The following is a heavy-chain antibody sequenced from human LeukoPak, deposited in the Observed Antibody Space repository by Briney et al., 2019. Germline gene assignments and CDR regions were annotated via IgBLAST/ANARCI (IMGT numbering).Heavy chain of an antibody. CDR1: GGSFSGYY. V-gene: IGHV4-34*01. CDR2: INHSGST. Sequence: PSETLSLTCAVYGGSFSGYYWSWIRQPPGKGLEWIGEINHSGSTNYNPSLKSRVTISVDTSKNQFFLKLSSVTAADTAVYYCARVDYYDSADAFDIWGQGTMVTVSS. J-gene: IGHJ3*02. D-gene: IGHD3-22*01. CDR3: ARVDYYDSADAFDI.